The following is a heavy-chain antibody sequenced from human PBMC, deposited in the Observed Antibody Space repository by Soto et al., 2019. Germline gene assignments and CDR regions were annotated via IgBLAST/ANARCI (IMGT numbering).Heavy chain of an antibody. Sequence: PSETLSLTCAVSGGSISSSNWWSWVRQPPGKGLEWIGEIYHSGSTNYNPSLKSRVTISVDTSKNQFSLKLSSVTAADTAVYYCARHSWRRSGGARSHFDDWGQGTLVTVSS. CDR3: ARHSWRRSGGARSHFDD. J-gene: IGHJ4*02. CDR1: GGSISSSNW. V-gene: IGHV4-4*02. CDR2: IYHSGST. D-gene: IGHD6-25*01.